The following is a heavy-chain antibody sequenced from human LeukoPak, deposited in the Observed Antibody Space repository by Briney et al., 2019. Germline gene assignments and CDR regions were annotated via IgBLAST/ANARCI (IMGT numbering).Heavy chain of an antibody. CDR3: AKGSDWNYADY. CDR2: IKLDGSEK. D-gene: IGHD1-7*01. J-gene: IGHJ4*02. Sequence: PGGSLRLSCVASGFTFGKYWMSWVRQAPGKGLEWVANIKLDGSEKNYADSVKGRFTISRDNTKNSLYLQMNSLRAEDTAVYYCAKGSDWNYADYWGQGTLVTVSS. CDR1: GFTFGKYW. V-gene: IGHV3-7*03.